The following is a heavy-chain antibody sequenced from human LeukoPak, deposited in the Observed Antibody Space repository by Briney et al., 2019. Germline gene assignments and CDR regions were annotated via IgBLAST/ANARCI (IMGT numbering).Heavy chain of an antibody. CDR1: GYTFTGYN. Sequence: ASVKVSCKASGYTFTGYNMHWVRQAPGQGLEWMGWINPNSGGTNYAQKFQGRVTMTRDTSISTAYMELSRLRSDDTAVYYCARTYCSSTSCYASHAFDIWGQGTMVTVSS. CDR2: INPNSGGT. V-gene: IGHV1-2*02. J-gene: IGHJ3*02. D-gene: IGHD2-2*01. CDR3: ARTYCSSTSCYASHAFDI.